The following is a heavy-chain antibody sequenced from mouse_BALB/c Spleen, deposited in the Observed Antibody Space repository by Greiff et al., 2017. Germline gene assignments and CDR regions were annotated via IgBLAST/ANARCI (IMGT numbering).Heavy chain of an antibody. D-gene: IGHD1-1*02. J-gene: IGHJ4*01. CDR3: ARKVARGGSGAMDY. Sequence: VQLQESGAELAKPGASVKMSCKASGYTFTSYWMHWVKQRPGQGLEWIGYINPSTGYTEYNQKFKDKATLTADKSSSTAYMQLSSLTSEDSAVYYCARKVARGGSGAMDYWGQGTSVTVSS. V-gene: IGHV1-7*01. CDR2: INPSTGYT. CDR1: GYTFTSYW.